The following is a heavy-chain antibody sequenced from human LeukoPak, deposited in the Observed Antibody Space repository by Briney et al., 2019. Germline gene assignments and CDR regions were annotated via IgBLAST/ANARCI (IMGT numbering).Heavy chain of an antibody. CDR3: AKSKTKPTGTTGY. CDR2: ISGSGGST. CDR1: GFTFSGYA. V-gene: IGHV3-23*01. D-gene: IGHD1-1*01. J-gene: IGHJ4*02. Sequence: GGSLRLSCAASGFTFSGYAMSWVRQAPGKGLEWVSAISGSGGSTYYADSVKGRFTISRDNSKNTLYLQMNSLRAEDTAVYYCAKSKTKPTGTTGYWGQGTLATVSS.